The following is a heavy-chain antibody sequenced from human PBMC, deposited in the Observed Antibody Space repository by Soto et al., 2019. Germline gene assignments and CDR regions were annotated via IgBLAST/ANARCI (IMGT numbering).Heavy chain of an antibody. CDR3: AKGVALTRGVTYYLDY. Sequence: GSLRLPCAASGFTFNNYAMTWVRQAPGKGLEWVSVISASADTTNYADSVKGRFTISRDNSKSILYLQMNSLRAEDTALYYCAKGVALTRGVTYYLDYWGQGTLVTVSS. V-gene: IGHV3-23*01. D-gene: IGHD3-10*01. CDR1: GFTFNNYA. CDR2: ISASADTT. J-gene: IGHJ4*02.